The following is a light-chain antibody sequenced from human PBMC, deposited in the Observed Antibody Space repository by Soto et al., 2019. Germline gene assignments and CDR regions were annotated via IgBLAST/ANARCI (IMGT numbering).Light chain of an antibody. J-gene: IGKJ3*01. CDR2: DAS. CDR3: QHYGSSPFT. CDR1: QSVSSSY. Sequence: EIVLTQSPGTLSLSPGERATLSCRASQSVSSSYLAWYQQKPGLAPRLVIYDASNRATGIPDRFSASGSGTDFTLTISRLEPEDSAVYYCQHYGSSPFTFGPGTKVDIK. V-gene: IGKV3D-20*01.